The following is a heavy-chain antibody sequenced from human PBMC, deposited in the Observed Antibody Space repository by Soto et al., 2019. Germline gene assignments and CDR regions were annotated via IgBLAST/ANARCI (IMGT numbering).Heavy chain of an antibody. J-gene: IGHJ4*02. CDR3: ATIEAYDY. Sequence: PSETLSLTCTVSGGSITTAGYSWSWIRQPPGKALEWIGYVYHTGNAYPKPSLKSRVTISLDRSKNQFSLKLSSVTAADTAVYYCATIEAYDYWGQGTLVTVSS. CDR2: VYHTGNA. CDR1: GGSITTAGYS. V-gene: IGHV4-30-2*01.